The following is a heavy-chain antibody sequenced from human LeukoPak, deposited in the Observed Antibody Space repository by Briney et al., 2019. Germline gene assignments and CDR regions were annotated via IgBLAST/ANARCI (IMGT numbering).Heavy chain of an antibody. Sequence: SVKVSCKTSGFTFSRSAIQWVRQARGQGLEWIGWIGVGGGNTNYAQRFQDRVTITRDMSTRTAYMELSRLRSDDTAVYYCAREAPRSIAAALGYWGQGTLVTVSS. CDR1: GFTFSRSA. CDR2: IGVGGGNT. CDR3: AREAPRSIAAALGY. D-gene: IGHD6-13*01. V-gene: IGHV1-58*02. J-gene: IGHJ4*02.